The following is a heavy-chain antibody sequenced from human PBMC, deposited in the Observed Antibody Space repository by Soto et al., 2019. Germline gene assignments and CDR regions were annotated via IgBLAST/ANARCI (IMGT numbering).Heavy chain of an antibody. CDR2: IYHSGST. CDR3: ARLPGP. Sequence: SETLSLPCDVSCGCTSSGGYSWSWIRQPPGKGLEWIGYIYHSGSTYYNPSLKSRVTISVDRSKNQFSLKLSSVTAADTAVYYCARLPGPWGQGTLVTVSS. V-gene: IGHV4-30-2*01. CDR1: CGCTSSGGYS. J-gene: IGHJ5*02.